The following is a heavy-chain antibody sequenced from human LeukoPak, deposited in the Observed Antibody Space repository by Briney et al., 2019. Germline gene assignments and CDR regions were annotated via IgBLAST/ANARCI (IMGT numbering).Heavy chain of an antibody. CDR3: ARPKITGTTIYYFDY. V-gene: IGHV3-30*04. J-gene: IGHJ4*02. CDR1: GFTFSSYA. CDR2: ISYDGSNK. D-gene: IGHD1-20*01. Sequence: PGGSLRLSCAASGFTFSSYAMHWVRQAPGKGLEWVAVISYDGSNKYFADSVKGRFTISRDNSKNTLYLQMNSLRAEDTAVYYCARPKITGTTIYYFDYWGQGTLVTVSS.